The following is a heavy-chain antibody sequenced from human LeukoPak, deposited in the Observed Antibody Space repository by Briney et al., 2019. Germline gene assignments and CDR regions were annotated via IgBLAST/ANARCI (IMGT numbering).Heavy chain of an antibody. J-gene: IGHJ4*02. CDR1: GYSISSGYY. CDR2: IYHSGSA. D-gene: IGHD4-17*01. CDR3: ASLYGDYGPGGFDY. V-gene: IGHV4-38-2*01. Sequence: SETLSPTCAVSGYSISSGYYWGWIRQPPGKGLEWIGSIYHSGSAYYNPSLKSRVTISVDTSKNQFSLKLSSVTAADTAVYYCASLYGDYGPGGFDYWGQGTLVTVSS.